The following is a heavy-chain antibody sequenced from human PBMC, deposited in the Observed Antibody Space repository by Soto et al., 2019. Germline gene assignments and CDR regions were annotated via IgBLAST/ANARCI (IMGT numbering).Heavy chain of an antibody. CDR2: SNHSGST. CDR1: GGSFSGYY. D-gene: IGHD2-2*03. Sequence: QVQLQQWGAGLLKPSETLSLTCAVYGGSFSGYYWSWIRQPPGQGLEWIGESNHSGSTNYNQSLKSRVPISVHTSKSQFSVKLSSVTAPDTAEYYVARAGMDLSLSSKYYYYMVLGVKVTPLTLSS. J-gene: IGHJ6*03. V-gene: IGHV4-34*01. CDR3: ARAGMDLSLSSKYYYYMVL.